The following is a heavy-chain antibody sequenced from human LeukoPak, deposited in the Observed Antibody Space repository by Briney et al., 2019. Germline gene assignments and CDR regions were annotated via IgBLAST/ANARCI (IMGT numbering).Heavy chain of an antibody. CDR3: ARHRKHYDILTGSPYGMDV. V-gene: IGHV5-51*01. Sequence: GESLKISCKGSGYSFTSYWIGWVRQMPGKGLEWMGIIYPGDSDTRYSPSFQGQVTISADKSICTAYLQWSSLKASDTAMYYCARHRKHYDILTGSPYGMDVWGKGTTVTVSS. CDR2: IYPGDSDT. D-gene: IGHD3-9*01. CDR1: GYSFTSYW. J-gene: IGHJ6*04.